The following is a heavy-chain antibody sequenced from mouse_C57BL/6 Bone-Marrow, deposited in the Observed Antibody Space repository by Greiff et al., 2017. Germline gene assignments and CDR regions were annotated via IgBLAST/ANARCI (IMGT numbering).Heavy chain of an antibody. J-gene: IGHJ3*01. D-gene: IGHD1-1*01. CDR1: GFTFSSYA. CDR3: TREDSYYYGSSWFAY. Sequence: EVKLMESGEGLVKPGGSLKLSCAASGFTFSSYAMSWVRQTPEKRLEWVAYISSGGDYIYYADTVKGRFTISRDNARNTLYLQMSRLKSEDTAMYYCTREDSYYYGSSWFAYWGQGTLVTVSA. V-gene: IGHV5-9-1*02. CDR2: ISSGGDYI.